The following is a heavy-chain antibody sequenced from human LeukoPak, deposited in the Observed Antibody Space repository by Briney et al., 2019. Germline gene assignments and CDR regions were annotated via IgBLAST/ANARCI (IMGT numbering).Heavy chain of an antibody. V-gene: IGHV4-59*01. CDR1: GGSFSGYY. J-gene: IGHJ5*02. CDR2: IYYSGST. CDR3: ARGCGGDCYDNWFDP. Sequence: SETLSLTCAVYGGSFSGYYWSWIRQPPGKGLEWIGYIYYSGSTNYNPSFKSRVTISVDTSKNQFSLKLSSVTAADTAVYYCARGCGGDCYDNWFDPWGQGTLVTVSS. D-gene: IGHD2-21*02.